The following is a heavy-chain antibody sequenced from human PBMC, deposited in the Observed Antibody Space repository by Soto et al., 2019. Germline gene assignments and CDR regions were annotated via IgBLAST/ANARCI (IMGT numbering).Heavy chain of an antibody. J-gene: IGHJ5*02. D-gene: IGHD1-1*01. V-gene: IGHV4-31*03. CDR1: GGPISSGGYY. CDR2: IYYSEST. Sequence: QVQLQESGPGLVKPSQTLSLTCTVSGGPISSGGYYWSWIRQHPGEGLEWIGYIYYSESTYYNPSLKSRVTISVETSKTQFSLKLSSVTAADTAVYYCARGGTVNANWRPNWFDPWGQGTLVTVSS. CDR3: ARGGTVNANWRPNWFDP.